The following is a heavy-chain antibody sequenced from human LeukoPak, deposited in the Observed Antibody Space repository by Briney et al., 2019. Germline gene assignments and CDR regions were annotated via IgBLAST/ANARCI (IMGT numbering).Heavy chain of an antibody. CDR3: ARDPRLLWFGELLNYYYYYMDV. CDR1: GFTFSSYS. D-gene: IGHD3-10*01. Sequence: PGGSLRLSCAASGFTFSSYSMNWVRQAPGKGLEWVSSISSSSSYIYYADSVKGRFTISRDNAKNSLYLQMNSLRAEDTAVYYCARDPRLLWFGELLNYYYYYMDVWGKGTTVTISS. V-gene: IGHV3-21*01. CDR2: ISSSSSYI. J-gene: IGHJ6*03.